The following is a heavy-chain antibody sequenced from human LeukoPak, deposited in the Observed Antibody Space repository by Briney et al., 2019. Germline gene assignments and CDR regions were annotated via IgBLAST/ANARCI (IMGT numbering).Heavy chain of an antibody. D-gene: IGHD1-26*01. J-gene: IGHJ4*02. CDR2: VYSSGTT. CDR1: GDSINNFY. Sequence: SETLSLTCTVSGDSINNFYWSWIRQPAGKGLEWIGRVYSSGTTDYNPSLKSRVSMSVDTSKNHFSLNLTSVTAADTAVYYCARGGTYYDDWGQGTLGSVSS. V-gene: IGHV4-4*07. CDR3: ARGGTYYDD.